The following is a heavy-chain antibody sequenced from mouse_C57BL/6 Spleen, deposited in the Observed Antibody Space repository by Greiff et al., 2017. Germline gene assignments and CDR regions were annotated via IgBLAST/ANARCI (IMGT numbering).Heavy chain of an antibody. CDR1: GYAFSSSW. V-gene: IGHV1-82*01. Sequence: QVQLQQSGPELVKPGASVKISCKASGYAFSSSWMNWVKQRPGKGLEWIGRIYPGDGDTNYNGKLKGKATLTADQSSSTAYMQLSSLTSEDSAVYFCSRTGDDDPNYYAMDYWGQGTSVTVSS. CDR3: SRTGDDDPNYYAMDY. J-gene: IGHJ4*01. D-gene: IGHD2-4*01. CDR2: IYPGDGDT.